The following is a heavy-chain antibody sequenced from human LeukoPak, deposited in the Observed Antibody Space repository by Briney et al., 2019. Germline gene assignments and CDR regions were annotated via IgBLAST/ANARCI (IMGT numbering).Heavy chain of an antibody. Sequence: SETLSLTCAVYGGSFSGYYWSWIRQPPGKGLEWIGEINQSGSTNYNPSLKSRVTISVDTSKNQFSLKLSSVTAADTAVYYCARGHRGGYAFLSDYMDVWGKGTTVTVSS. CDR1: GGSFSGYY. CDR2: INQSGST. D-gene: IGHD5-12*01. V-gene: IGHV4-34*01. CDR3: ARGHRGGYAFLSDYMDV. J-gene: IGHJ6*03.